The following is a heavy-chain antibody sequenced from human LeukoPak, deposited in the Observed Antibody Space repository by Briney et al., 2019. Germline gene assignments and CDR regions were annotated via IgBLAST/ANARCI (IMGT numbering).Heavy chain of an antibody. CDR2: ISGDGGST. V-gene: IGHV3-43*02. D-gene: IGHD3-22*01. Sequence: PGGSLRLSCAASGFTFDDYAMHWVRQAPGKGLEWVSLISGDGGSTYYADSVKGRFTISRDNSKNSLYLQMNSLRTEDTALYYCAKGYYDSSGYPQEFDIWGQGTMVTVSS. J-gene: IGHJ3*02. CDR3: AKGYYDSSGYPQEFDI. CDR1: GFTFDDYA.